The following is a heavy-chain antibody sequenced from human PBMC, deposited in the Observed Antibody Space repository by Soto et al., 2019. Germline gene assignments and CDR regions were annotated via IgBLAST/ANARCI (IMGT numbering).Heavy chain of an antibody. CDR2: IRFDGSNE. CDR3: ARAGIGGTVFRGYLAY. J-gene: IGHJ4*02. Sequence: QEQLVESGGGVVQPGTSLRLSCAVPGGIFHGYVMHLVRQAPCKGLDGVAIIRFDGSNEEYADSVKGRFTISRDNLKNTLYLQMNTLGEEDTAVYYCARAGIGGTVFRGYLAYWGRGTVVTVSS. V-gene: IGHV3-33*01. D-gene: IGHD2-15*01. CDR1: GGIFHGYV.